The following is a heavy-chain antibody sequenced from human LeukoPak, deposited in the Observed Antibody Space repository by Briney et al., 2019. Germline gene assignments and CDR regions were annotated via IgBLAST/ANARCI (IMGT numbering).Heavy chain of an antibody. J-gene: IGHJ6*03. CDR1: GGSFSGYY. D-gene: IGHD4-17*01. CDR2: INHSGST. CDR3: ARGLSGDYYYYTDV. Sequence: SETLSLTCAVYGGSFSGYYWSWIRQPPGKGLEWIGEINHSGSTNYNPSLKSRVTISVDTSKNQFSLKLSSVTAADTAVYYCARGLSGDYYYYTDVWGKGTTVTVSS. V-gene: IGHV4-34*01.